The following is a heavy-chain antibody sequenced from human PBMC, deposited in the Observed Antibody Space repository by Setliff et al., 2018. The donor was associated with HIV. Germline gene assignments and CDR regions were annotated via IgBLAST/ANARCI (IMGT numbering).Heavy chain of an antibody. D-gene: IGHD1-26*01. CDR3: ARGGALEWELPFDY. CDR1: GDTFTSYY. Sequence: ASVKVSCKASGDTFTSYYMHWVRRAPGQGLEWMGMISPSGASTKYAQRLQGRVTLTRDTSSSTVYVELSSLRSDDTAVYYCARGGALEWELPFDYWGQGTLVTVSS. CDR2: ISPSGAST. J-gene: IGHJ4*02. V-gene: IGHV1-46*01.